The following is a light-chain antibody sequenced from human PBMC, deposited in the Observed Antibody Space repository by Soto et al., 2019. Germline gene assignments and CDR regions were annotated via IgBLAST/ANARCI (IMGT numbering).Light chain of an antibody. Sequence: DIQRTQSPATLSASVGDRVTITCRASQSVRSWLAWYQQKPGTAPKLLIFDASRLESGVPSRFSGSASGTEFTLTISSLQPDDFATYYCQQYDNYPLTFGGGTKVDI. J-gene: IGKJ4*02. CDR3: QQYDNYPLT. CDR2: DAS. CDR1: QSVRSW. V-gene: IGKV1-5*01.